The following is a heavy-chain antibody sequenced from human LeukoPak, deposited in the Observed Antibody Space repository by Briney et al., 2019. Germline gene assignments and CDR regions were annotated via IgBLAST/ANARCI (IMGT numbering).Heavy chain of an antibody. J-gene: IGHJ6*02. D-gene: IGHD1-26*01. CDR3: ARLAWGPNYYYYYGMDV. CDR1: GFTFSTYA. CDR2: IYYSGST. V-gene: IGHV4-39*01. Sequence: GSLRLSCAASGFTFSTYAMSWVRQAPGKGLEWIGSIYYSGSTYYNPSLKSRVTISVDTSKNQFSLKLSSVTAADTAVYYCARLAWGPNYYYYYGMDVWGQGTTVTVSS.